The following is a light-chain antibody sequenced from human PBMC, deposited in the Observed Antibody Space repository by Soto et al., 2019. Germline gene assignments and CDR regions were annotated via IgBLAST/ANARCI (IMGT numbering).Light chain of an antibody. V-gene: IGKV1-39*01. CDR2: ATS. Sequence: DIQMTQSPSSLSASVGDRVTITCRPSQNIGKFLNWYQQRPGKARTALIHATSTLQSGVSSRFSGSGSHTDFTLTITSLRPEDFATYFCQQSFSSPLTFGGGTKVEL. J-gene: IGKJ4*01. CDR1: QNIGKF. CDR3: QQSFSSPLT.